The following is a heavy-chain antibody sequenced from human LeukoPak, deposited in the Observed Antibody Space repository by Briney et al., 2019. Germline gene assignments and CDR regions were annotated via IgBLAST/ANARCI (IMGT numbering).Heavy chain of an antibody. V-gene: IGHV4-4*09. D-gene: IGHD3-16*01. CDR2: IYTSGST. CDR1: GGSISSYY. Sequence: PSETLSLTCTVSGGSISSYYWSWIRQPPGKGLEWIGYIYTSGSTNYNPSLKSRVTISVDTSKNQFSLKLSSVTAADTAVYYCARGPGGRFDYFDYWGQGTLVTVSP. CDR3: ARGPGGRFDYFDY. J-gene: IGHJ4*02.